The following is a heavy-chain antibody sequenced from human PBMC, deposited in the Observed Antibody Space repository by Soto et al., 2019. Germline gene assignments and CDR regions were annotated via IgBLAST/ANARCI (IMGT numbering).Heavy chain of an antibody. J-gene: IGHJ4*02. CDR3: ARASGIAAAGKAFDY. D-gene: IGHD6-13*01. Sequence: GGSLRLSCAASGFTFSSYSMNWVRQAPGKGLEWVAVISYDGSNKYYADSVKGRFTISRDNSKNTLYLQMNSLRAEDTAVYYCARASGIAAAGKAFDYWGQGTLVTVSS. CDR2: ISYDGSNK. CDR1: GFTFSSYS. V-gene: IGHV3-30*03.